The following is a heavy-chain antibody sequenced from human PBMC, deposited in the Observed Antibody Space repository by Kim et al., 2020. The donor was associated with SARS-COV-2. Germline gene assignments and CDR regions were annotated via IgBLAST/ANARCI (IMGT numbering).Heavy chain of an antibody. J-gene: IGHJ3*02. V-gene: IGHV4-59*01. D-gene: IGHD6-6*01. CDR1: GGSITDYY. CDR2: MYYSATT. CDR3: ARVGGSSTPLSAFDI. Sequence: SETLSLTCSVSGGSITDYYWTWIRQPPGKGLEWIGYMYYSATTNYNPSLKSRVTISVDTSKNQFSLKLTSVTAADTALYYCARVGGSSTPLSAFDILGQGTMVTVSS.